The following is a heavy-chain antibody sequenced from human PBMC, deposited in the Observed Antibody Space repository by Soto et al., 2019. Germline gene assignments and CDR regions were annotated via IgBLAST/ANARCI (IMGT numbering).Heavy chain of an antibody. CDR1: GGSISSGGYY. Sequence: QVQLQESGPGLVKPSQTLSLTCTVSGGSISSGGYYWSWIRQHPGKGLEWIGYIYYSGSTYFNPSLKSRVTISVDTSKNQFSLKLSSVTAADTAVYYCARETALRYFDWLQDYWGQGTLVTVSS. J-gene: IGHJ4*02. V-gene: IGHV4-31*03. CDR2: IYYSGST. CDR3: ARETALRYFDWLQDY. D-gene: IGHD3-9*01.